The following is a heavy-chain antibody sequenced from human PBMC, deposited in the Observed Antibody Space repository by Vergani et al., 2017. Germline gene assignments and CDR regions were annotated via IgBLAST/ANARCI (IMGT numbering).Heavy chain of an antibody. D-gene: IGHD3-10*01. CDR1: GFTFSSYG. Sequence: VQLVESGGGLVQPGGSLRLSCAASGFTFSSYGMHWVRQDPGNGLEWVAVIWYDGSNKYYADSVKGRFTISRDNSKNTLYLQMNSLRAEDTAVYYCAKGRGFQGRSLDYWGQGTLVTVSS. J-gene: IGHJ4*02. V-gene: IGHV3-33*06. CDR2: IWYDGSNK. CDR3: AKGRGFQGRSLDY.